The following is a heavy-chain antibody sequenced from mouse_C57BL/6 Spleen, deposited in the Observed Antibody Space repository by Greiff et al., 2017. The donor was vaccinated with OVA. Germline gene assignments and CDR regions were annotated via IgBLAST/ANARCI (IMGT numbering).Heavy chain of an antibody. D-gene: IGHD1-1*01. CDR3: ARDFPDYYGSSHYYAMDY. CDR1: GFNIKDYY. J-gene: IGHJ4*01. CDR2: IDPEDGET. V-gene: IGHV14-2*01. Sequence: VQLQQSGAELVKPGASVKLSCTASGFNIKDYYMHWVKQRTEQGLEWIGRIDPEDGETKYAPKFQGTATITADTSSNTAYLPISSLTSEDTAVYYCARDFPDYYGSSHYYAMDYWGQGTSVTVSS.